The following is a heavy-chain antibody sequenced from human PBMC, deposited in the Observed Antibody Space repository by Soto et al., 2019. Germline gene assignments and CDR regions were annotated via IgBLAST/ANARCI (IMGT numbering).Heavy chain of an antibody. CDR2: ISYDGSNK. J-gene: IGHJ4*02. CDR3: ARDRDTAMADYFDY. D-gene: IGHD5-18*01. CDR1: GFTFSSYA. Sequence: QVQLVESGGDVVQPGRSLRLSCAASGFTFSSYAMHWVRQAPGKGLEWVAVISYDGSNKYYADSVKGRFTISRDNSKNTLYLQMNSLRAEDTAVYYCARDRDTAMADYFDYWGQGTLVTVSS. V-gene: IGHV3-30-3*01.